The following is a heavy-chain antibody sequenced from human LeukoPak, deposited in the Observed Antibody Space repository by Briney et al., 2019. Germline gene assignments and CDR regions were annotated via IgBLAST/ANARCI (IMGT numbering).Heavy chain of an antibody. Sequence: GGSLRLSCAASGFTFSSYAMSWVRQAPGKGLEWVSGISVSGGSTYYADSVKGRFTLSRDNSKNTLYLQMNSLRVDDTAIYYCAKDRGGSGSYYYSAFDIWGQGTMVTVSS. CDR3: AKDRGGSGSYYYSAFDI. CDR1: GFTFSSYA. D-gene: IGHD3-10*01. V-gene: IGHV3-23*01. J-gene: IGHJ3*02. CDR2: ISVSGGST.